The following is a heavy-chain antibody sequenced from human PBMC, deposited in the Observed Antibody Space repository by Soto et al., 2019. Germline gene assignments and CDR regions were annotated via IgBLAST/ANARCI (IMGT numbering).Heavy chain of an antibody. D-gene: IGHD2-2*01. Sequence: PGESLKISCKASGYSFTSYWIAWVRQMPGKGLEWMGIIYPGDSDTRYSPSFQGQVTISADRSISTAYLQWSSLKASDTAIYYCARHKDIIVVSAVMKYYYYGMDVWGQGTTVTVSS. CDR3: ARHKDIIVVSAVMKYYYYGMDV. CDR1: GYSFTSYW. V-gene: IGHV5-51*01. CDR2: IYPGDSDT. J-gene: IGHJ6*02.